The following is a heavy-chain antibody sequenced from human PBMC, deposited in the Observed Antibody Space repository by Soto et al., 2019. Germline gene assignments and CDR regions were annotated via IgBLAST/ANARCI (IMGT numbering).Heavy chain of an antibody. Sequence: PSETLSLTCTVSGGSISSGDYYWSWIRQPPWKGLEWIGSIYYSGSTYYNPSLKSRVTISVDTSKNQFSLKLNSVTAADTAVYYCASRHSSPYFDYWGQGTLVTVSS. CDR2: IYYSGST. V-gene: IGHV4-30-4*01. J-gene: IGHJ4*02. CDR1: GGSISSGDYY. CDR3: ASRHSSPYFDY. D-gene: IGHD6-13*01.